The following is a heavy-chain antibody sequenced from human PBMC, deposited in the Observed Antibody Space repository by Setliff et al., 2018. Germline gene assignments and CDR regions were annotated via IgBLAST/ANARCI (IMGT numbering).Heavy chain of an antibody. J-gene: IGHJ3*02. D-gene: IGHD4-17*01. Sequence: ETLSPTCPVSGGSISSSSYYWGWIRQPPGKGLEWIGSIYHSWSTTYNQSLKSRVTISVDTSKNPFTLKLSSVTAADTAVYYCARIGGSTTVNWRGWCQTPPDAFDIWGQGTMVTVSS. V-gene: IGHV4-39*06. CDR3: ARIGGSTTVNWRGWCQTPPDAFDI. CDR1: GGSISSSSYY. CDR2: IYHSWST.